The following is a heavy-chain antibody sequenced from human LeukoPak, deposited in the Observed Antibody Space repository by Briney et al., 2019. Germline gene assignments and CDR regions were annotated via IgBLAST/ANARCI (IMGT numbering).Heavy chain of an antibody. V-gene: IGHV3-9*01. D-gene: IGHD6-6*01. J-gene: IGHJ4*02. Sequence: GRSLRLSCAASGFTFDDYAMHWVRQAPGKGLEWVSGISWNSGSIGYADSVKGRFTISRDNAKNSLYLQMNSLRAEDTALYYCAKDIARGASSMGYWGQGTLVTVSS. CDR1: GFTFDDYA. CDR3: AKDIARGASSMGY. CDR2: ISWNSGSI.